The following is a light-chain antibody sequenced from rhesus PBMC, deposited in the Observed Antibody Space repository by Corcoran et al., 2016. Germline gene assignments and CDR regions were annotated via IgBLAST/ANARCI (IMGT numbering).Light chain of an antibody. V-gene: IGKV1S12*01. CDR1: QNIYSN. J-gene: IGKJ2*01. CDR2: AAS. CDR3: QHYYDNPYS. Sequence: DIQMTQSPSALSASVGDRVTISCRASQNIYSNLEWYQQKQGKAPKRLIYAASSLQTGIPSRFSGSGSGTAFTLTISSLQPEYSAAYYCQHYYDNPYSFGQGTKVEIK.